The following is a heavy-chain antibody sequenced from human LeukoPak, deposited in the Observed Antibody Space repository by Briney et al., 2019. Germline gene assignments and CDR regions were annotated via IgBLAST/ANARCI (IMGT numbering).Heavy chain of an antibody. D-gene: IGHD3-10*01. V-gene: IGHV1-69*13. CDR3: AAGGAYGPPDGMDV. Sequence: SVKVSCKASGYTFTSYGISWVRQAPGQGLEWMGGIIPIFGTANYAQKFQGRVTITADESTSTAYMELSSLRSEDTAVYYCAAGGAYGPPDGMDVWGQGTTVTVSS. CDR2: IIPIFGTA. J-gene: IGHJ6*02. CDR1: GYTFTSYG.